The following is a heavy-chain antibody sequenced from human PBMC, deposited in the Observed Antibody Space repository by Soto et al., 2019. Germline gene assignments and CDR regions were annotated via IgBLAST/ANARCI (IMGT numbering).Heavy chain of an antibody. CDR2: IYYSGST. J-gene: IGHJ4*02. CDR1: GGSISSGGYY. Sequence: KTSETLSLTCTVSGGSISSGGYYWSWIRQHPGKGLEWIGYIYYSGSTYYNPSLKSRVTISVDTSKNQFSLKLSSVTAADTAVYYCARGRWLQLPGYDYWGQGTLVTVSS. V-gene: IGHV4-31*03. CDR3: ARGRWLQLPGYDY. D-gene: IGHD5-12*01.